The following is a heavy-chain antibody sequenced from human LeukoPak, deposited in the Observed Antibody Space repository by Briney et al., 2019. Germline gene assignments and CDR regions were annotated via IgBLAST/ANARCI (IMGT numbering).Heavy chain of an antibody. CDR3: ATYPGDENY. CDR2: IYYSGST. Sequence: SGTLSLTCTVSGGSISSSSYYWGWIRQPPGKGLEWIGSIYYSGSTYYNPSLKSRVTISVDTSKNQFSLKLSSVTAADTAVYYCATYPGDENYWGQGTLVTVSS. CDR1: GGSISSSSYY. D-gene: IGHD7-27*01. J-gene: IGHJ4*02. V-gene: IGHV4-39*01.